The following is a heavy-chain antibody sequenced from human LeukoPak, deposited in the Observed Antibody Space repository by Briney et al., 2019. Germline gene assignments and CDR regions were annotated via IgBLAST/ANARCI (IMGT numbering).Heavy chain of an antibody. V-gene: IGHV3-30*02. J-gene: IGHJ4*02. CDR1: GFTLSSHG. D-gene: IGHD3-22*01. CDR2: IRCDGSNK. CDR3: AKVHGCYDSSGYLDY. Sequence: GGSLRLSCAASGFTLSSHGMHWVRKSPGKGLESLAFIRCDGSNKYYADPVKRRFPISRDSSKNTLYLQMNSLRPEDTAVYYCAKVHGCYDSSGYLDYWGQGTLVTVSS.